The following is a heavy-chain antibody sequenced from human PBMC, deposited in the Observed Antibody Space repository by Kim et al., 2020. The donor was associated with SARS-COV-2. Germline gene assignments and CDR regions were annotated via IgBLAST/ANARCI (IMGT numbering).Heavy chain of an antibody. V-gene: IGHV3-23*01. J-gene: IGHJ1*01. CDR2: ISGSGGST. Sequence: GGSLRLSCAASGFTFSSYAMSWVHQAPGKGLEWVSAISGSGGSTYYADSVKGRFTISRDNSKNTLYLQMNSLRAEDTAVYYCAKDRGVIAAAATLWLAEYFQHWGQGTLVTVSS. CDR1: GFTFSSYA. D-gene: IGHD6-13*01. CDR3: AKDRGVIAAAATLWLAEYFQH.